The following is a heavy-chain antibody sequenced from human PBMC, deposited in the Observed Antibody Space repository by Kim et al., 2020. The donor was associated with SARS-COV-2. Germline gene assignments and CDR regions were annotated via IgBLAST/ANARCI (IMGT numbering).Heavy chain of an antibody. V-gene: IGHV4-39*01. J-gene: IGHJ3*02. CDR2: ISYSGST. CDR3: ARRNRGYHAFDI. Sequence: SETLSLTCTVSGDSISVDSYYWGWIRQPPGKGLEWIATISYSGSTYYNPSLKSRVTISMDTSKNQFSLKLSSVTAADTAVYYCARRNRGYHAFDIWGQGTMVTVSS. CDR1: GDSISVDSYY. D-gene: IGHD5-12*01.